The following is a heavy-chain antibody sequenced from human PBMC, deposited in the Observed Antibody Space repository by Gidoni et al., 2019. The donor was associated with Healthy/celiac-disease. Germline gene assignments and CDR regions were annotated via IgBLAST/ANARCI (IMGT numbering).Heavy chain of an antibody. CDR1: GFTFDAYA. D-gene: IGHD3-22*01. J-gene: IGHJ4*02. CDR3: AKDTARFDYYDSSGLDY. CDR2: ISWNSGSI. Sequence: EVQLVESGGGLVQPGRSLRLSCAASGFTFDAYAMHWVRQAPGKGLEWVSGISWNSGSIGYADSVKGRFTISRDNAKNSLYLQMNSLRAEDTALYYCAKDTARFDYYDSSGLDYWGQGTLVTVSS. V-gene: IGHV3-9*01.